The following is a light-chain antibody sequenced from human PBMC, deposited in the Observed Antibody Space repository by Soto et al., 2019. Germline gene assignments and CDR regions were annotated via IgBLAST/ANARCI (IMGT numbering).Light chain of an antibody. CDR3: QQYYSYPRT. Sequence: IQMTQSPSSLSASVGDRVAITCQASQNINNYLNWYQQKPGRAPKLLIYDASTLQSGVPSRFSGSGSGTDFTLTISSLQSEDFATYYCQQYYSYPRTFGRGTKVDIK. CDR2: DAS. CDR1: QNINNY. J-gene: IGKJ4*02. V-gene: IGKV1-39*01.